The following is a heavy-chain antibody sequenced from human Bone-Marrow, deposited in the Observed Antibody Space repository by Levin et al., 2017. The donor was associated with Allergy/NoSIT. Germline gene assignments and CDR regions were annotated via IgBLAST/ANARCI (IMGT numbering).Heavy chain of an antibody. CDR1: GYSFSTYW. J-gene: IGHJ6*02. Sequence: VSVKVSCKGSGYSFSTYWIGWVRQMPGKGLEWMGIIYPGDSDTRYSPSFQGQVTISADKSISTAYLQWSSLKASDTAMYYCARTAYYDTSGYSALLYYYFGLDVWGQGTTVTVSS. V-gene: IGHV5-51*01. D-gene: IGHD3-22*01. CDR3: ARTAYYDTSGYSALLYYYFGLDV. CDR2: IYPGDSDT.